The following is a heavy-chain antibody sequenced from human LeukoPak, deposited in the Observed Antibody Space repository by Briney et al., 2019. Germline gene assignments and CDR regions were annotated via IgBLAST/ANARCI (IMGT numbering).Heavy chain of an antibody. J-gene: IGHJ2*01. Sequence: GGSLRLSCAASGFASSSYGLHWVRQAPGKGLEWVAVIWYDGTNNYYADSVKGRFTISRDTAKNTLYLQMNSLRAEDTAVYYCARPSAAGLNFYYFDLWGRGTLVSVSS. CDR3: ARPSAAGLNFYYFDL. CDR2: IWYDGTNN. D-gene: IGHD6-13*01. V-gene: IGHV3-33*01. CDR1: GFASSSYG.